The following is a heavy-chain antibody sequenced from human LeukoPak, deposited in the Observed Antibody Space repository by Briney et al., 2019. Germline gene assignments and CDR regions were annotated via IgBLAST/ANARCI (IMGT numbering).Heavy chain of an antibody. J-gene: IGHJ6*02. CDR3: ARTRVTTGHYYYGMDV. D-gene: IGHD4-17*01. V-gene: IGHV3-30-3*01. Sequence: PGGSLRLSCAASGFPFTVYPTHWVRQAPGKGLEWVSVSSSDETYKFYADSVRGRFTISRDNSKNRLYLQMSDLRAEDTAVYYCARTRVTTGHYYYGMDVWGQGTTVTVSS. CDR2: SSSDETYK. CDR1: GFPFTVYP.